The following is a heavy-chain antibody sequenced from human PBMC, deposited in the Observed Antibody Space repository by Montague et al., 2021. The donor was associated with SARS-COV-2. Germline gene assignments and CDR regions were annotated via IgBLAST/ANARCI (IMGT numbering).Heavy chain of an antibody. J-gene: IGHJ6*02. CDR2: ISYDGSNK. CDR1: GFTFSSYA. D-gene: IGHD3-9*01. V-gene: IGHV3-30-3*01. CDR3: AGDILDYGMDV. Sequence: SLRLSCAASGFTFSSYAMHWVRQAPGKGLEWVAVISYDGSNKYYADSVKGRFTISRDNSKNTLYLQMNSLRAEDTAVYYCAGDILDYGMDVWGQGTTVTVSS.